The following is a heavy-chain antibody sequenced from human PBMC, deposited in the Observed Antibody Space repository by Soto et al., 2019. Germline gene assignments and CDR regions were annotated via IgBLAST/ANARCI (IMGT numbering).Heavy chain of an antibody. V-gene: IGHV1-18*04. J-gene: IGHJ6*02. CDR1: GYTFTSYG. D-gene: IGHD3-22*01. Sequence: ASVKVSCKASGYTFTSYGIGWVRQAPGQGLEWMGWISAYNGNTNYAQRLQGRVTMTTDTSTSTAYMELRSLRSDDTAVYYCARVPTYYYDSSGQDVWGQGTTVTVSS. CDR3: ARVPTYYYDSSGQDV. CDR2: ISAYNGNT.